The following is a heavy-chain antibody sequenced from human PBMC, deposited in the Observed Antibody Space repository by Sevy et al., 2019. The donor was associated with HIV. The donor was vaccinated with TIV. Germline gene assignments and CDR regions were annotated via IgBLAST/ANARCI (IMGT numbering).Heavy chain of an antibody. CDR2: IIPIFGTA. CDR1: GGTFSSYA. Sequence: ASVKVSCKASGGTFSSYAISWVRQAPGQGLEWMGGIIPIFGTANYAQKFQGRVTITADESTSTAYMELSSLRSEDTAVYYCARVCQQWLGGYYFDYWGQGTLVTVSS. CDR3: ARVCQQWLGGYYFDY. J-gene: IGHJ4*02. D-gene: IGHD6-19*01. V-gene: IGHV1-69*13.